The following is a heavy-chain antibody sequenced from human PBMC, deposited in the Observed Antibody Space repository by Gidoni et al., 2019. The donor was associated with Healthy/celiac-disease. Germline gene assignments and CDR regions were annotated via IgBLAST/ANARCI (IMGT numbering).Heavy chain of an antibody. Sequence: QVQLQQWGAGLLKPSETLSLTCAVYGGSFSGYYWSWIRQPPGKGLEWIGEINHSGSTNYNPSLNSRVTISVDTSKNQFSLKLSSVTAADTAVYYCARVGGPVKRVATVTRPNWFDPWGQGTLVTVSS. CDR2: INHSGST. CDR3: ARVGGPVKRVATVTRPNWFDP. V-gene: IGHV4-34*01. J-gene: IGHJ5*02. CDR1: GGSFSGYY. D-gene: IGHD4-17*01.